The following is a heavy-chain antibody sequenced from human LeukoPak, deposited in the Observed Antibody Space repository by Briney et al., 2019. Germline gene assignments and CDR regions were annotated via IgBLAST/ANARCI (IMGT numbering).Heavy chain of an antibody. CDR2: IKLDVSET. CDR3: TTVSYTP. CDR1: GFTFSNYW. V-gene: IGHV3-7*03. J-gene: IGHJ5*02. Sequence: PGGSLRLSCAASGFTFSNYWMTWVRQAPGKGLEWVANIKLDVSETYYVDSVRGRFTISRDNTKNSLYLQMDSLRAEDTAVYYCTTVSYTPWGQGTLVIVSS.